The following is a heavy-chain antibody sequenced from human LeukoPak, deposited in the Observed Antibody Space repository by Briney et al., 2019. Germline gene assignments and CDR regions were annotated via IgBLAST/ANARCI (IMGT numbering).Heavy chain of an antibody. V-gene: IGHV3-66*01. CDR2: LYIDGST. J-gene: IGHJ4*02. CDR3: ASLNYDSTGYHGPVDY. CDR1: GFTFSSYG. Sequence: GGSLRLSCAASGFTFSSYGMSWVRQAPGKGPEWVSTLYIDGSTYYADAVKGRFTTSRDNFKNTLYLQMNRLRDEDTAVYYCASLNYDSTGYHGPVDYWGQGTLVTVSS. D-gene: IGHD3-22*01.